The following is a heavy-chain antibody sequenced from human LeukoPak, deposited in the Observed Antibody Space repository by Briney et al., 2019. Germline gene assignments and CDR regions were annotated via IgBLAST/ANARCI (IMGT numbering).Heavy chain of an antibody. CDR3: AKDGTTTITFDY. Sequence: GGSLRLSCVASGFTFSSYAMSWVRQAPGKGLEWVSVISGSGGSTYYRDSVKGRFTISRDNSKNTVYLQMNSLRAEDTAVYYCAKDGTTTITFDYWGQGALVAVSS. CDR2: ISGSGGST. V-gene: IGHV3-23*01. J-gene: IGHJ4*02. D-gene: IGHD1-1*01. CDR1: GFTFSSYA.